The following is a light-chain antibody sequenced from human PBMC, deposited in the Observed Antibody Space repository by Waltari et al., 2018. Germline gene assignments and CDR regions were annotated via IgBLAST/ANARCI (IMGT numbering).Light chain of an antibody. Sequence: QSVLTQPPSASGTPGQRVTISCSGSSSNIGSNTVAWYEQFPGMSPRLLMYSNNERPSGVPDRLSGSKSGSSASLTISGLHFEDEADYYCATWDDSLNGRVFGGGTKLTVL. CDR3: ATWDDSLNGRV. J-gene: IGLJ3*02. CDR1: SSNIGSNT. V-gene: IGLV1-44*01. CDR2: SNN.